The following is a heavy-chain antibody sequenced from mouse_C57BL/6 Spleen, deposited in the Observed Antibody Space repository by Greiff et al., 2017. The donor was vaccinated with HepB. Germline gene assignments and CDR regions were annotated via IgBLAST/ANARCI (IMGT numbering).Heavy chain of an antibody. V-gene: IGHV5-6*01. J-gene: IGHJ2*01. CDR3: ARDGNYFDY. D-gene: IGHD2-1*01. Sequence: VQLKESGGDLVKPGGSLKLSCAASGFTFSSYGMSWVRQTPDKRLEWVATISSGGSYTYYPDSVKGRFTISRDNAKNTLYLQMSSLKSEDTAMYYCARDGNYFDYWGQGTTLTVSS. CDR2: ISSGGSYT. CDR1: GFTFSSYG.